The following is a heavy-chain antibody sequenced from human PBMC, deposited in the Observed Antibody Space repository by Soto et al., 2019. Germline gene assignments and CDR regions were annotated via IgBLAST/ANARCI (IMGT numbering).Heavy chain of an antibody. J-gene: IGHJ4*02. Sequence: SETLSLTCTVSGGSISSSSYYWGWIRQPPGTGLEWIGEINHSGSTNYNPSLKSRVTISVDTSKNQFSLKLTSVTAADTAVYYCARDKIPGLFDYWGQGTLVTVSS. CDR2: INHSGST. CDR1: GGSISSSSYY. V-gene: IGHV4-39*07. CDR3: ARDKIPGLFDY. D-gene: IGHD2-21*01.